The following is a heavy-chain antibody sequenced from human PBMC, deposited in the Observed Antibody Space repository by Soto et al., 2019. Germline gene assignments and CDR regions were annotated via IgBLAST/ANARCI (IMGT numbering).Heavy chain of an antibody. J-gene: IGHJ4*02. V-gene: IGHV3-30*18. CDR3: ANQIRSLGVHPDH. D-gene: IGHD3-3*01. CDR1: GFSFSYYG. CDR2: ISHDGNNE. Sequence: QMQLVESGGGVVQPGRSLRLSCAASGFSFSYYGMHWVRQAPGKGLEWVAFISHDGNNEYYADSVKGRFTISRDNSKNTLYLQVNSLRAEDTAVYYCANQIRSLGVHPDHWGQGTLVTVSS.